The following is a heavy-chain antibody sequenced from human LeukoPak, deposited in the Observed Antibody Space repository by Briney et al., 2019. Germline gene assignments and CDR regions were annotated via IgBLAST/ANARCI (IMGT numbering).Heavy chain of an antibody. J-gene: IGHJ4*02. CDR2: IIPILGIA. Sequence: SVKVSCKASGGTFSSYAISWVRQAPGQGLEWMGRIIPILGIANYAQKFQGRVTITADKSTSTAYMELSSLRSEDTAVYYCARGRIAVAGTIHPFDYWGQGTLVTVSS. CDR3: ARGRIAVAGTIHPFDY. V-gene: IGHV1-69*04. CDR1: GGTFSSYA. D-gene: IGHD6-19*01.